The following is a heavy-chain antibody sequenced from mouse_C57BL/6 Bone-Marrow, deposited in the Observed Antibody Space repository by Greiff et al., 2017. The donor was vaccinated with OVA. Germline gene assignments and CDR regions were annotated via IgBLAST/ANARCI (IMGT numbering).Heavy chain of an antibody. CDR2: IYPGSGNT. CDR3: ARGIYDGYYVGAMDY. CDR1: GYTFTDYY. J-gene: IGHJ4*01. D-gene: IGHD2-3*01. V-gene: IGHV1-76*01. Sequence: LVESGAELVRPGASVKLSCKASGYTFTDYYINWVKQRPGQGLEWIARIYPGSGNTYYNEKFKGKATLTAEKSSSTAYMQLSSLTSEDSAVYFCARGIYDGYYVGAMDYWGQGTSVTVSS.